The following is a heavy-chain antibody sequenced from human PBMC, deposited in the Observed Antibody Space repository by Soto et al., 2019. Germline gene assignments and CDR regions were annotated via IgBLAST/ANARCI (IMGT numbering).Heavy chain of an antibody. CDR2: ISGSSSGT. V-gene: IGHV3-23*01. CDR3: AKDRSENFWVYYYAMDV. J-gene: IGHJ6*02. Sequence: PGGSLRLSCEASGFNFGAYAMSWVRQAPGKGLEWVSGISGSSSGTYYTDSVKGRFTISRVNSKNTVYLQMNSLRGEDTAVYYCAKDRSENFWVYYYAMDVWGQGTAVTVSS. D-gene: IGHD6-19*01. CDR1: GFNFGAYA.